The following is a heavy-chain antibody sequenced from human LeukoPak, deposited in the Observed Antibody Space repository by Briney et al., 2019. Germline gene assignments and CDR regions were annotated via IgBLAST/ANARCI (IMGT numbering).Heavy chain of an antibody. CDR2: IYSGGST. Sequence: PGGSLRLSCAASGFTVSSNYMSWVRQAPGKGLEWVSVIYSGGSTYYADSVKGRFTISRDNSKNTLHLQMNSLRAEDTAVYYCARGSLTDAFDIWGQGTMVTVSS. J-gene: IGHJ3*02. CDR1: GFTVSSNY. CDR3: ARGSLTDAFDI. V-gene: IGHV3-53*01.